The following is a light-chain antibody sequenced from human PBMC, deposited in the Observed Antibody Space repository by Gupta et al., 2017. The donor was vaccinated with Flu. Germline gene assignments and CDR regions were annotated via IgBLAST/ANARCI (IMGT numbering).Light chain of an antibody. CDR3: VISCCGGVL. J-gene: IGLJ2*01. V-gene: IGLV7-46*01. CDR1: AGPVTSGHW. Sequence: QSVVTQEPSLTVSPGGTVTLTCGFSAGPVTSGHWPYWFQQKPGHDLRTLIYDTCNTHSWIRDRFSGSLLGGKAALTLAGAQAEDEDEYYCVISCCGGVLFGGGTKLTVL. CDR2: DTC.